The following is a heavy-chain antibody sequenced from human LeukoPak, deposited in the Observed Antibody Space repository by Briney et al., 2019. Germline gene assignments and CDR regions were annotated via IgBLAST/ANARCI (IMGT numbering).Heavy chain of an antibody. Sequence: PSETLSLTCTVSGGSISSYYWSWIRQPAGKGLEWIGRIYTSGSTNYNPSLKSRVTISVDTSKNQLSLKLSSVTAADTAVYYCARVPDFWSGYYTGMVGAFDIWGQGTMVTVSS. CDR1: GGSISSYY. CDR2: IYTSGST. V-gene: IGHV4-4*07. CDR3: ARVPDFWSGYYTGMVGAFDI. D-gene: IGHD3-3*01. J-gene: IGHJ3*02.